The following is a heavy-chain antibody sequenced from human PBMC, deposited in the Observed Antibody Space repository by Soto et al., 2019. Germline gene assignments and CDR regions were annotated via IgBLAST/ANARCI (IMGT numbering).Heavy chain of an antibody. CDR1: GFTFSSYA. V-gene: IGHV3-30-3*01. D-gene: IGHD3-16*01. CDR3: ARDSFVGEWLAASRFDP. CDR2: ISYDGSNK. J-gene: IGHJ5*02. Sequence: QVQLVESGGGVVQPGRSLRLSCAASGFTFSSYAMHWVRQAPGKGLEWVAVISYDGSNKYYADSVKGRFTISRDNSKNTLYLQMNSLRAEDTAVYYCARDSFVGEWLAASRFDPWGQGTLVTVSS.